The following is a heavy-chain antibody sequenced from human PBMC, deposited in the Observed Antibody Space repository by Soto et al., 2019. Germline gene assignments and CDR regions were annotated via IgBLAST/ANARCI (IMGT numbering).Heavy chain of an antibody. D-gene: IGHD2-15*01. J-gene: IGHJ4*02. Sequence: DVVLVNSGGGFVRPGESLRLSCGASGFRFTSFGMNWVRQGPGKGLEWLSYISGLSATTYYADSVRGRFTVSRDNDMNLVFLQLNNLRGDDTAVYYCTRGGAARPDYWGQRSRVVVSS. CDR1: GFRFTSFG. CDR2: ISGLSATT. V-gene: IGHV3-48*04. CDR3: TRGGAARPDY.